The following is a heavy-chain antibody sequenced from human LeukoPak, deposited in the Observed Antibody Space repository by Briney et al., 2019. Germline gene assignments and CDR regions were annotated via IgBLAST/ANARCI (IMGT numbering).Heavy chain of an antibody. V-gene: IGHV3-30*04. J-gene: IGHJ4*02. CDR3: ASEKSSDWTFDY. CDR1: GFTFSGYV. CDR2: ISYDGSNR. D-gene: IGHD6-19*01. Sequence: PGGSLRLSCVESGFTFSGYVMHWLRQAPGKGLEWVAVISYDGSNRFYADSVEGRFTVSRDNSKNTLYLQMNSLRPEDTAVYYCASEKSSDWTFDYWGQGTLVTVSS.